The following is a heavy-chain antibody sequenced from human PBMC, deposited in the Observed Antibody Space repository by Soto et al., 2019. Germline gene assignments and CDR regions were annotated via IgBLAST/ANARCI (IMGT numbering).Heavy chain of an antibody. CDR1: GYTFTSYA. V-gene: IGHV1-3*01. D-gene: IGHD7-27*01. CDR3: ARDRGPTGDGENDAFDI. J-gene: IGHJ3*02. CDR2: INAGNGNT. Sequence: ASVKVSCKASGYTFTSYAMHWVRQAPGQRLEWMGWINAGNGNTKYSQKFQGRVTITRDTSASTAYMELSSLRSEDTAVYYCARDRGPTGDGENDAFDIWGQGTMVTVSS.